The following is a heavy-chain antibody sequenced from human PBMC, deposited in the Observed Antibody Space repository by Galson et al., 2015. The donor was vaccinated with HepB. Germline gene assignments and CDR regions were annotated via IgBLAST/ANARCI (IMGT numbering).Heavy chain of an antibody. CDR3: AHSQTAWGPPHDAFDI. CDR2: IYWDDDK. CDR1: GFSLSTSGVG. J-gene: IGHJ3*02. D-gene: IGHD7-27*01. Sequence: PALVKPTQTLTLTCTFSGFSLSTSGVGVGWIRQPPGKALEWLALIYWDDDKRYSPSLKSRLTITKDTSKNQVVLTMTNMDPVDTATYYCAHSQTAWGPPHDAFDIWGQGTMVTVSS. V-gene: IGHV2-5*02.